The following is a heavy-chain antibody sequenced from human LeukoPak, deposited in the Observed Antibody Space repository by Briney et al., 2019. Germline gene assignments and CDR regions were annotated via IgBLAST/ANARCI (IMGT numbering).Heavy chain of an antibody. V-gene: IGHV1-2*06. CDR2: INPNSGGT. CDR3: ARDRNLYSGSFAS. J-gene: IGHJ4*02. D-gene: IGHD1-26*01. Sequence: ASVKVSCKASGYTFSGDYMHWVRQAPGQGLEWMGRINPNSGGTNYAQKFQGRVTMTRDTSISTAYMELSRLTSDDTAVYYYARDRNLYSGSFASWGQGTLVTVSS. CDR1: GYTFSGDY.